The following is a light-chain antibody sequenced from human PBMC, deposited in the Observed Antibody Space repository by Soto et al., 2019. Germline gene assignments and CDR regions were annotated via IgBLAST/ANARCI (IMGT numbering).Light chain of an antibody. Sequence: EIVLTQSPGLMSLSPWERATLSCRASQSVSSSYLAWYQQKPGQAPRLLIYGASSRATGIPDRFSGSGSGTDFTLTISRLEPEDFAVYYCHQYGSSITFGQGTRLEI. CDR3: HQYGSSIT. J-gene: IGKJ5*01. CDR1: QSVSSSY. V-gene: IGKV3-20*01. CDR2: GAS.